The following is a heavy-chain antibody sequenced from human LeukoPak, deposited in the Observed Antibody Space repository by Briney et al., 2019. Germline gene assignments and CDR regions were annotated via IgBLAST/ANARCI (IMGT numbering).Heavy chain of an antibody. CDR2: ISGSGGST. CDR3: AKAGRGITMIVVVITGVFYFDY. V-gene: IGHV3-23*01. Sequence: PGGSLRLSCAASGFTFSSYAMSWVRQAPGKGLEWVSAISGSGGSTYYADSVKGRFTISRDNSKNTLYLQMNSLRAEDTAVYHCAKAGRGITMIVVVITGVFYFDYWGQGTLVTVSS. D-gene: IGHD3-22*01. J-gene: IGHJ4*02. CDR1: GFTFSSYA.